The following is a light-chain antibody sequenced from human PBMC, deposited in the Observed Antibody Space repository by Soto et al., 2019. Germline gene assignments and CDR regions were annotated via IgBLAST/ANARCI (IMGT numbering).Light chain of an antibody. V-gene: IGKV3-11*01. Sequence: EIVLTQSPATLSLFPGERATLSCRASQNISSYLAWYQQKPGQAPRLLIYDASTRATGVPARFSGSGSGTDFNLTISSLEPEDFAVYYCQQRSNWLTFGGGTKVEIK. CDR3: QQRSNWLT. J-gene: IGKJ4*01. CDR1: QNISSY. CDR2: DAS.